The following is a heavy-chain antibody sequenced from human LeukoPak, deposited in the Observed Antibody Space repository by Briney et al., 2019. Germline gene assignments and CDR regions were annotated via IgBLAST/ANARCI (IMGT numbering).Heavy chain of an antibody. V-gene: IGHV4-59*01. CDR2: IYYSGST. J-gene: IGHJ1*01. CDR1: GGSISSYY. Sequence: SETLSLTCTVSGGSISSYYWSWFRQPAGKGLEWIGYIYYSGSTNYNPSLKSRVTISVDTSKNQFSLKLSPVTAAHTAVYNCARESGNYARNIDQRGQRNLVPVSS. D-gene: IGHD4-11*01. CDR3: ARESGNYARNIDQ.